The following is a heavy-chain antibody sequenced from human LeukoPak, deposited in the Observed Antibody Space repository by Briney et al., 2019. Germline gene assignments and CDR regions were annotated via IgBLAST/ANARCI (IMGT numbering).Heavy chain of an antibody. Sequence: GGSLRLSCTASGFTFKNYAVSWVRQAPGKGLEWVSSISGSGGSTYYADSVKGRFTISRDNSKNTLYLQMNSLRDEDTAVYYCAKSSYYDASGYYREYYFDYWGQGTLVTVSS. D-gene: IGHD3-22*01. V-gene: IGHV3-23*01. CDR3: AKSSYYDASGYYREYYFDY. J-gene: IGHJ4*02. CDR2: ISGSGGST. CDR1: GFTFKNYA.